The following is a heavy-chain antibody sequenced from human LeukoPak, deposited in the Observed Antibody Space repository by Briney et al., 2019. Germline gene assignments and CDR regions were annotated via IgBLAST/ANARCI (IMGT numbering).Heavy chain of an antibody. D-gene: IGHD3-10*01. CDR1: GYTFTGYY. CDR3: ARMPRGYYYYMDV. J-gene: IGHJ6*03. V-gene: IGHV1-2*02. Sequence: ASVKVSCKASGYTFTGYYMHWVRQAPGQGLEWMGWINPNSGGTNYAQKFQGRVTMTRDTSISTAYMELSGLRSDDTAVYYCARMPRGYYYYMDVWGKGTTVTVSS. CDR2: INPNSGGT.